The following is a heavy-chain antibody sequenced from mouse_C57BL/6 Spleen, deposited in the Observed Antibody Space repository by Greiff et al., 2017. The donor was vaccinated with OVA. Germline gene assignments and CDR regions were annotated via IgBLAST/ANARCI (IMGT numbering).Heavy chain of an antibody. V-gene: IGHV2-2*01. Sequence: QVQLQQSGPGLVQPSQSLSITCTVSGFSLTSYGVHWVRQSPGKGLEWLGVIWSGGSTDYNAAFISRLSISKDNSKSQVFFKMNSLQADDTAVYYCARNTDDYPFAYWGQGTLVTVSA. D-gene: IGHD2-4*01. CDR2: IWSGGST. CDR1: GFSLTSYG. CDR3: ARNTDDYPFAY. J-gene: IGHJ3*01.